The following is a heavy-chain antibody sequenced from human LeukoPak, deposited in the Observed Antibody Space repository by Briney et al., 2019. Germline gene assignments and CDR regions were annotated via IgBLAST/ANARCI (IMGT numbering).Heavy chain of an antibody. CDR3: ARIAAYCGGDCFANWFDP. J-gene: IGHJ5*02. V-gene: IGHV1-69*05. CDR2: IIPIFGTP. CDR1: GGTYCSYA. Sequence: SVKPSYKPSGGTYCSYAISCVLQSPGQGLEWMGGIIPIFGTPIYAQKFQGRVTITTDESTSTGYMELSSLRSEETDVYYCARIAAYCGGDCFANWFDPWGQGTLVTVSS. D-gene: IGHD2-21*02.